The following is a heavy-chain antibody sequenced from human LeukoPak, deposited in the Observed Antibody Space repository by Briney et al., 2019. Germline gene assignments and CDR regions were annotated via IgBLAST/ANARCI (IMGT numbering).Heavy chain of an antibody. CDR2: INWNGGST. Sequence: GGSLRLSCAASGFTFDDYGMSWVSQAPGKGLEWVSGINWNGGSTGYADSVKGRFTISRDNAKNSLYLQMSSLRAEDTALYYCAKDTGYYYDSSNYWVWGQGTLVTVSS. V-gene: IGHV3-20*04. D-gene: IGHD3-22*01. J-gene: IGHJ4*02. CDR1: GFTFDDYG. CDR3: AKDTGYYYDSSNYWV.